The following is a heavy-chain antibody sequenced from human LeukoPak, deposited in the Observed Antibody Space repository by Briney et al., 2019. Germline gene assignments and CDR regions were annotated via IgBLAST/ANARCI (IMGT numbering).Heavy chain of an antibody. V-gene: IGHV3-21*01. CDR2: ISSSSSYI. CDR3: ARSLSTYYFDY. Sequence: GGSLRLSCAASGFTFSSYAMSWVRQAPGKGLEWVSSISSSSSYIYYADSLKGRFTISRDNAKNSLYLQMNSLRAEDTAVYYCARSLSTYYFDYWGQGTLVTVSS. J-gene: IGHJ4*02. D-gene: IGHD3-10*01. CDR1: GFTFSSYA.